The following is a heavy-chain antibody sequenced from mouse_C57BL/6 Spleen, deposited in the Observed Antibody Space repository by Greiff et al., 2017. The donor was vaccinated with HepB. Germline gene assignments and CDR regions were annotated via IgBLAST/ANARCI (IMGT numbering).Heavy chain of an antibody. Sequence: VKLMESGAELARPGASVKLSCKASGYTFTSYGISWVKQRTGQGLEWIGEIYPRSGNTYYNEKFKGKATLTADKSSSTAYMELRSLKSEDSAVYFCARLGKLADYWGQGTTLTVSS. V-gene: IGHV1-81*01. J-gene: IGHJ2*01. CDR1: GYTFTSYG. CDR2: IYPRSGNT. CDR3: ARLGKLADY. D-gene: IGHD2-1*01.